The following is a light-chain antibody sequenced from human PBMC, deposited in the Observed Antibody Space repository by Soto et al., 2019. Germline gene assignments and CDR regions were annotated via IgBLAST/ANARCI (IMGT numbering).Light chain of an antibody. CDR1: QAITNY. CDR2: AAS. V-gene: IGKV1-16*01. CDR3: QQYNGYALT. Sequence: DIQLTQSPSSLSASVGARVTITCRASQAITNYLAWLQQKPGKPPKTVIYAASSLQSGVPSRFSGSGSGTDFTLTSSGLQPEDFATYYCQQYNGYALTVGGGTKVEIK. J-gene: IGKJ4*02.